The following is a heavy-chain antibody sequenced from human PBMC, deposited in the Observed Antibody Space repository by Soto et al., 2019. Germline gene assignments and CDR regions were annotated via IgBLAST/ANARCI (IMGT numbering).Heavy chain of an antibody. CDR2: IYHVGST. Sequence: QVQLQESGPRLVKPSETLSLTCTVSGDSLSTSFWWTWVRQSPGKGLEWIGQIYHVGSTNYNPALKSRVTISVDKSKNQFSLRLTSVNAADPAVYYCAKASYGLRYFDYWGQAAMVAVSS. V-gene: IGHV4-4*02. J-gene: IGHJ4*02. D-gene: IGHD4-17*01. CDR1: GDSLSTSFW. CDR3: AKASYGLRYFDY.